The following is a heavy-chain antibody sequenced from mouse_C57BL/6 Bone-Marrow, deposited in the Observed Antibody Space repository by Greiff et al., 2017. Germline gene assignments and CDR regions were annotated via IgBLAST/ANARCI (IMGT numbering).Heavy chain of an antibody. V-gene: IGHV1-82*01. CDR1: GYAFSSSW. CDR2: IYPGDGDT. D-gene: IGHD2-3*01. CDR3: ARWRDGPY. Sequence: VKLQESGPELVKPGASVKISCKASGYAFSSSWMNWVKQRPGKGLEWIGRIYPGDGDTNYNGKFKGKATLTADKSSSTAYMQLSSLTSEDSAVYFCARWRDGPYWGQGTLVTVSA. J-gene: IGHJ3*01.